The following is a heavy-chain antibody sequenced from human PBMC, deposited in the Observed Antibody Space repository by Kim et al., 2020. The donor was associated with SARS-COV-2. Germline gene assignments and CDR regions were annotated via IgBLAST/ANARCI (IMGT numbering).Heavy chain of an antibody. J-gene: IGHJ4*02. CDR3: ARSAAAAPNFDY. D-gene: IGHD6-13*01. V-gene: IGHV3-21*01. Sequence: YYADSVKGRFTISRDNAKNSLYLQMNSLRAEDTAVYYCARSAAAAPNFDYWGQGTLVTVSS.